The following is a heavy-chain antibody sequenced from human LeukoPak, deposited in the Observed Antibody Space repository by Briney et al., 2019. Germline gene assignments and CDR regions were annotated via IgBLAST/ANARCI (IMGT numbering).Heavy chain of an antibody. J-gene: IGHJ3*02. Sequence: GGSLRLSCAASGFTFSSYGMHWVRQAPGKGLEWVTFIRNDGSNKYYADSVKGRFTISRDNSKNTLYLQMNSLRAEDTAVYYCAKGDLFDIWGQGTMVTVSS. CDR3: AKGDLFDI. D-gene: IGHD5-24*01. V-gene: IGHV3-30*02. CDR1: GFTFSSYG. CDR2: IRNDGSNK.